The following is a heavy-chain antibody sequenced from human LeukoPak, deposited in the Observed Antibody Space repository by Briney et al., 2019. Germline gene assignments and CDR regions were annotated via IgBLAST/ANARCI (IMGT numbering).Heavy chain of an antibody. Sequence: SETLSLTCTVSGGSISSYYWSWIRQPPGKGLEWIGYTYYSGSTNYNPSLKSRVTISVDTSKNQFSLKLSSVTAADTAVYYCARAGYSSSWSPPHFDYWGQGTLVTVSS. D-gene: IGHD6-13*01. CDR3: ARAGYSSSWSPPHFDY. J-gene: IGHJ4*02. V-gene: IGHV4-59*08. CDR2: TYYSGST. CDR1: GGSISSYY.